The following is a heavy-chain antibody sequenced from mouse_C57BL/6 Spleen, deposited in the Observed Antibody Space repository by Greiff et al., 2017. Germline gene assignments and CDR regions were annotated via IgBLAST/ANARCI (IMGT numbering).Heavy chain of an antibody. CDR3: ARWGGYDPFYAMDY. CDR2: ILPGSGST. V-gene: IGHV1-9*01. D-gene: IGHD2-2*01. Sequence: LVESGAELMKPGVSVKLSCKATGYTFTGYWIEWVKQRPGHGLEWIGEILPGSGSTNYNEKFKGKATFTADTSSNTAYMQLSSLTTEDSAIYYGARWGGYDPFYAMDYWGQGTSVTVSS. CDR1: GYTFTGYW. J-gene: IGHJ4*01.